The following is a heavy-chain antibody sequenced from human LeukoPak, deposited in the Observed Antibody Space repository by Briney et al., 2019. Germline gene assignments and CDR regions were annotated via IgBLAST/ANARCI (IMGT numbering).Heavy chain of an antibody. D-gene: IGHD3-10*01. Sequence: GGSLRLSCAAFGLTVSGSYMNWVRQAPGKGLEWVSYISSSGSTIYYADSVKGRFTISRDNTKNSLYLQMNSLRAEDTAVYYCARDYFGTGIFDYWGQGTLVTVSS. CDR1: GLTVSGSY. CDR2: ISSSGSTI. V-gene: IGHV3-48*03. CDR3: ARDYFGTGIFDY. J-gene: IGHJ4*02.